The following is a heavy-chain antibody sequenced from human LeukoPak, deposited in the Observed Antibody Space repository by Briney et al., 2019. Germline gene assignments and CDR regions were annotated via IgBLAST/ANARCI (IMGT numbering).Heavy chain of an antibody. CDR3: ARASRGHIVVVVAATEFDF. CDR1: GGSISSSSSY. D-gene: IGHD2-15*01. J-gene: IGHJ4*02. CDR2: IYYSGGT. Sequence: SETLSLTCTVSGGSISSSSSYWGWVRQPPGKGLEWIGSIYYSGGTYYSPSLKSRVTILEVTSENQFSLRLSSVTAADTAVYYCARASRGHIVVVVAATEFDFWGQGILVTVSS. V-gene: IGHV4-39*07.